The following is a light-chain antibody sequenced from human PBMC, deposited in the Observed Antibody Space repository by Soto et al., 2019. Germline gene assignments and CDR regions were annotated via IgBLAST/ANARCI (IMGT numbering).Light chain of an antibody. J-gene: IGKJ2*01. Sequence: DIVMAQSPLSLPVTPGEPASISCRSSQSLLHSNGYNYLDWYLQKPGQTPQLLIYLGSNRASGVPDRFSGSGSGTYFTLKISRVEAEDVGVYYCMQALQTGTFGQGTKLEIK. CDR3: MQALQTGT. CDR1: QSLLHSNGYNY. CDR2: LGS. V-gene: IGKV2-28*01.